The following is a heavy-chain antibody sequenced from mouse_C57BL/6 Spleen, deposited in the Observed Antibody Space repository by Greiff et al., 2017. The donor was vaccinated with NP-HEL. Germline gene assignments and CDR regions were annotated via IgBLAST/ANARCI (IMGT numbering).Heavy chain of an antibody. CDR2: ISSGGSYT. CDR1: GFTFSSYG. CDR3: ARPGYGNYEYFDV. J-gene: IGHJ1*03. V-gene: IGHV5-6*01. Sequence: EVKLQESGGDLVKPGGSVKLSCEASGFTFSSYGMSWVRQTPDKGLEWVGTISSGGSYTDYPDSVKGRFTITRDNAKTTLYLQLSSLKSEDSAMYYCARPGYGNYEYFDVWGTGTTVTVSS. D-gene: IGHD2-1*01.